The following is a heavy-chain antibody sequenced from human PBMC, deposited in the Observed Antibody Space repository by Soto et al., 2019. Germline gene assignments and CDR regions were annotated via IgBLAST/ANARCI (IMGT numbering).Heavy chain of an antibody. CDR1: GYTFAIYW. CDR3: AREIGSGSYYRYCDY. J-gene: IGHJ4*02. CDR2: ISAYNGNT. D-gene: IGHD3-10*01. Sequence: SVAACSKASGYTFAIYWIISAQQSPSQGLEWMGWISAYNGNTNYAQKLQGRVTMTTDTSTSTAYMELRSLRSDDTAVYYCAREIGSGSYYRYCDYWGQGTLVTVS. V-gene: IGHV1-18*01.